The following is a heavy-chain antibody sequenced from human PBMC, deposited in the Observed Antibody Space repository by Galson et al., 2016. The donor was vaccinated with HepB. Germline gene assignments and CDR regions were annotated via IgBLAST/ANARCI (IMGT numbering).Heavy chain of an antibody. D-gene: IGHD5-24*01. CDR1: GFSLSTSGVG. V-gene: IGHV2-5*02. CDR2: VYWDDSK. CDR3: AHSPTYNLYFEN. J-gene: IGHJ4*02. Sequence: PALVKPTQTLTLTCTFSGFSLSTSGVGVGWIRQPPGKALEWLALVYWDDSKCYSPSLRSRLTITKDTSKNQVVLTMTNMDPVDTATYFCAHSPTYNLYFENWRQGALVTVSS.